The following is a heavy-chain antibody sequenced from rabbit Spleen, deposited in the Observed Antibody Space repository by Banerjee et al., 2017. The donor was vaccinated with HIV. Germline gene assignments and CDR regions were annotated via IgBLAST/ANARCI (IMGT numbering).Heavy chain of an antibody. Sequence: QEQLVESGGGLVQPEGSLTLTCKASGLDFSNNFWICWVRPAPGKGLEWIACFDVTKYGTTYYANWAKGRFTISKTSSTTVTLRMTSLTAADTATYFCARDTGTSFSTYGMDLWGPGTLVTVS. V-gene: IGHV1S45*01. J-gene: IGHJ6*01. D-gene: IGHD8-1*01. CDR2: FDVTKYGTT. CDR1: GLDFSNNFW. CDR3: ARDTGTSFSTYGMDL.